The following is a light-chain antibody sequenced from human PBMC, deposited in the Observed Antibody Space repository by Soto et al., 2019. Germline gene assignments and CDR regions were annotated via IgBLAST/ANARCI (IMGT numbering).Light chain of an antibody. CDR2: RNN. CDR3: AAWDDSLSGVV. CDR1: SSNIGSNY. V-gene: IGLV1-47*01. Sequence: QSVLTQPPSASGTPGQRVTISCSGSSSNIGSNYVYWYQQLPGTAPKLLIYRNNQRPSGVPDRFSASNSGTSASLAISGLRSEDDADYYCAAWDDSLSGVVFGGGTKLTVL. J-gene: IGLJ2*01.